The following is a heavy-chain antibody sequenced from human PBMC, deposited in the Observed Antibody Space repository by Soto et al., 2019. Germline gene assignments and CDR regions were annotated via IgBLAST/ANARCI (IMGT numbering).Heavy chain of an antibody. CDR1: GGSISSDY. Sequence: QVQLQESGPGLVKTSETLSLPCIVSGGSISSDYWGWIRQPPGQGLEWLGYIYYTGTTNDNPSHKSRVTISVDTSEDQASLTLTSLTAADPPVYYGAKYSSRSYNWFAPWGKGTLVTVSS. D-gene: IGHD3-10*01. J-gene: IGHJ5*02. CDR2: IYYTGTT. CDR3: AKYSSRSYNWFAP. V-gene: IGHV4-59*01.